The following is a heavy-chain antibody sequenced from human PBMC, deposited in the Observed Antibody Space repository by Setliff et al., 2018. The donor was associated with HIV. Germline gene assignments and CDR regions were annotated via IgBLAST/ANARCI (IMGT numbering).Heavy chain of an antibody. CDR3: ARAVVTPHYYYYMDV. CDR1: GGSMSSSNW. Sequence: SGGSMSSSNWWSWVRQSPGKGLEWIGEIYYSGNTNYNPSLKSRVTISVDKSKSQFSLRLTSVTAADTAVYFCARAVVTPHYYYYMDVWGKGTTVTVSS. CDR2: IYYSGNT. J-gene: IGHJ6*03. D-gene: IGHD2-21*02. V-gene: IGHV4-4*01.